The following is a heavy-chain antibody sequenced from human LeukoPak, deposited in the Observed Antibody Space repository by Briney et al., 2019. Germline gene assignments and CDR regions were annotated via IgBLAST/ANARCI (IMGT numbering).Heavy chain of an antibody. J-gene: IGHJ4*02. D-gene: IGHD4-17*01. V-gene: IGHV3-66*01. CDR1: GFTVSTNY. Sequence: QPGGSLRLSCAASGFTVSTNYMSWVRQAPGKGLEWVSVIYSGGSTDYADSVKGRFTISRDNSKNTLYLQMNSLRAEDTAVDYCARDRYGDYFDYWGQGTRVTVSS. CDR3: ARDRYGDYFDY. CDR2: IYSGGST.